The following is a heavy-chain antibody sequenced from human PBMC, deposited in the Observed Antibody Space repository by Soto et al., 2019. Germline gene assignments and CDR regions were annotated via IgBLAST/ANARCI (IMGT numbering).Heavy chain of an antibody. V-gene: IGHV3-30-3*01. Sequence: GGSLRISCAVSGFIFNSDAMHWVRQAPGKGLEWVSVISYDGINKFYADAVKGRFTISRDNSKNTLYLQMNSLRAEDTAVYYCARGYDFWSGYYYPYGMDVWGQGTTVTVSS. J-gene: IGHJ6*02. CDR2: ISYDGINK. CDR3: ARGYDFWSGYYYPYGMDV. D-gene: IGHD3-3*01. CDR1: GFIFNSDA.